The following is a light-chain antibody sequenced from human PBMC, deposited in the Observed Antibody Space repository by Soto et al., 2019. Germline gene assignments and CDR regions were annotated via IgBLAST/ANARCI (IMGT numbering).Light chain of an antibody. CDR3: QQYGSSPPN. V-gene: IGKV3-20*01. Sequence: EIVLTQSPGTLSLSPGERATLSCRASQSVSSSYLAWYQQNPGQAPRLLIYGASSRATGIPDRFSGSGSGTVFTLTISRLEPEDFAVYYCQQYGSSPPNFGQGTRLEIK. CDR2: GAS. J-gene: IGKJ5*01. CDR1: QSVSSSY.